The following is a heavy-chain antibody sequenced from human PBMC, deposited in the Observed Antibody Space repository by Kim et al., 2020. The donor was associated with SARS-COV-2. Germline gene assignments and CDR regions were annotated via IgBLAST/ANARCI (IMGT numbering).Heavy chain of an antibody. Sequence: GGSLRLSCAASGFTVSDNYMSWVRQTPGKGLEWVSIVYAGGSTYDADSVKGRFTISRDNSKNTLYLQMNSLRVEDTAVYYCARIPRFRFIDYWGQGTLVTVSS. D-gene: IGHD2-21*01. CDR1: GFTVSDNY. CDR2: VYAGGST. CDR3: ARIPRFRFIDY. J-gene: IGHJ4*02. V-gene: IGHV3-66*01.